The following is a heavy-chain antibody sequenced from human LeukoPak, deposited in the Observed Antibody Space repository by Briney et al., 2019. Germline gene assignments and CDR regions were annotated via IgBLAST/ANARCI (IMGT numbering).Heavy chain of an antibody. CDR2: IYHSGST. V-gene: IGHV4-38-2*01. CDR1: GYSISSSYY. CDR3: ARYSYGYYVDY. J-gene: IGHJ4*02. D-gene: IGHD5-18*01. Sequence: PSETLSLTCAVSGYSISSSYYWAWIRQPPGKGLEWIGSIYHSGSTYYNPSLKSRVTISVDTSKNQFSLKLSSVTAADTAVYYCARYSYGYYVDYWGQGTLVTVSS.